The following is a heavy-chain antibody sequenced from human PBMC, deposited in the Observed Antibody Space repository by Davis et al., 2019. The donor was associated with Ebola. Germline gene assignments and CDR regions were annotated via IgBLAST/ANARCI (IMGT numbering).Heavy chain of an antibody. J-gene: IGHJ6*02. D-gene: IGHD3-16*01. CDR1: GFTFSDYY. Sequence: GGSLRLSCAASGFTFSDYYMSWIRQAPGKGLEWVSYISSSGSTIYYADSVKGRFTISRDNSKNTVCLQMNSLGVEDTAVYYCARWGGLRDHGMDVWGQGTTVTVSS. CDR3: ARWGGLRDHGMDV. V-gene: IGHV3-11*04. CDR2: ISSSGSTI.